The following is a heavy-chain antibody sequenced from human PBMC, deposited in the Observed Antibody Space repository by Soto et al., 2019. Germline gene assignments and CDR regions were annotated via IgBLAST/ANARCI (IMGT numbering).Heavy chain of an antibody. CDR2: IYWNDDK. J-gene: IGHJ5*02. V-gene: IGHV2-5*01. CDR3: AHGNTVTTSDNWFDP. CDR1: GVSLTTNPMG. Sequence: PRATRRLSWSFSGVSLTTNPMGVGWSRQPPGKALEWLALIYWNDDKRYSPSLKSRLTITKDTSKNQVVLIMTNMDPVDTATYYCAHGNTVTTSDNWFDPWRQGTLVTVSS. D-gene: IGHD4-4*01.